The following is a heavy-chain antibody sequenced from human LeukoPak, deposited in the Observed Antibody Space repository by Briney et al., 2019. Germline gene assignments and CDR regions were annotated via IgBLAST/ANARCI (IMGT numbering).Heavy chain of an antibody. D-gene: IGHD3-22*01. V-gene: IGHV4-34*01. CDR3: ARHYYDSSGYYPENLQH. Sequence: SETLSPTCAVYGGSFSGYYWSWIRQPPGKGLEWIGEINHSGSTNYNPSLKSRVTISVDTSKNQFSLKLSSVTAADTAVYYCARHYYDSSGYYPENLQHWGQGTLVTVSS. CDR1: GGSFSGYY. CDR2: INHSGST. J-gene: IGHJ1*01.